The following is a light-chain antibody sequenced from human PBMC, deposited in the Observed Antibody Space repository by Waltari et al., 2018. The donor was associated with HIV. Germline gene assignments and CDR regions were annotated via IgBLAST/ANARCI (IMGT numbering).Light chain of an antibody. J-gene: IGLJ3*02. CDR3: MIWHSSAWV. CDR2: YKSDSDK. V-gene: IGLV5-45*03. Sequence: QAVLTQPSSLSESPGASASLTCTLRSGINVGTYRIYWYQQKPGSPPQYHLRYKSDSDKQQGSGVPSRFSGSKDASANAGILLISGLQSEDEADYYCMIWHSSAWVFGGGTKLTVL. CDR1: SGINVGTYR.